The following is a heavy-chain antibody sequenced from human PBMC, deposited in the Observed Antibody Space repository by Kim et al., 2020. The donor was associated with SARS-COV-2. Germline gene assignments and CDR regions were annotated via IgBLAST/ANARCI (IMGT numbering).Heavy chain of an antibody. CDR1: GGSFSGYY. D-gene: IGHD3-22*01. CDR3: ARRVFYYDSSGYPPFDP. Sequence: SETLSLTCAVYGGSFSGYYWSWIRQPPGKGLEWIGEINHSGSTNYNPSLKSRVTISVDTSKNQFSLKLSSVTAADTAVYYCARRVFYYDSSGYPPFDPWGQGTLVTVSS. CDR2: INHSGST. V-gene: IGHV4-34*01. J-gene: IGHJ5*02.